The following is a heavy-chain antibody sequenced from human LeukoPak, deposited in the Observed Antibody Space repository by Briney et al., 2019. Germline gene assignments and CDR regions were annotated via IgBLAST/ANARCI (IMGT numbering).Heavy chain of an antibody. V-gene: IGHV3-9*01. CDR3: AKDGMVPYRFDP. J-gene: IGHJ5*02. Sequence: PGGSLRLSCAASGFTFEDYAMHWVRQAPGKGLEWVSGINWGSDRIGYADSVKGRFTISRDNAKKSLYLEMNSLRAEDTAVYYCAKDGMVPYRFDPWGQGTLVTVSS. CDR1: GFTFEDYA. CDR2: INWGSDRI. D-gene: IGHD2-2*02.